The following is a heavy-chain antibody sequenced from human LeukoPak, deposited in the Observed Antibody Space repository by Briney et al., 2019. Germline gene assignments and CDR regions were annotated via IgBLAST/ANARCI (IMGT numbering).Heavy chain of an antibody. Sequence: GGSLRLSWAASGFTGSSYAMSWVRQAPGHWLGLVSAISGSGGSTYYADSVKGRFTISRDNSKNTLYLQMNSLRAEDTAVYYCAKDGYYYGSGSSHADYWGQGTLVTVSS. D-gene: IGHD3-10*01. CDR1: GFTGSSYA. CDR3: AKDGYYYGSGSSHADY. CDR2: ISGSGGST. V-gene: IGHV3-23*01. J-gene: IGHJ4*02.